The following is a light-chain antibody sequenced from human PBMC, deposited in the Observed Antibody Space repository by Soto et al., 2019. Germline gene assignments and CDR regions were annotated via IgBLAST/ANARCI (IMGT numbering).Light chain of an antibody. Sequence: DIQMTQSPSSLSASLGDRVTITCRASQGISTYLNWYQQKPGKAPKLLIYAASSLQSGVPSRFSGSGSETEFTLTISSLQSEDFAVYYCQQYNNWPRTFGQGTKVDIK. CDR3: QQYNNWPRT. CDR2: AAS. J-gene: IGKJ1*01. V-gene: IGKV1-39*01. CDR1: QGISTY.